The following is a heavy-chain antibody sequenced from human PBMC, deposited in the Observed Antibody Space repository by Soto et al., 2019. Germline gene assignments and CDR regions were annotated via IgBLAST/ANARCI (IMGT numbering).Heavy chain of an antibody. CDR1: GGSISSYY. V-gene: IGHV4-4*07. J-gene: IGHJ6*02. Sequence: SETLSLTCTVSGGSISSYYWSWIRQPAGKGLEWIGRIYTSGSTNYNPSLKSRVTMSVDTSKNQFSLKLSSVTAADTAVYYCARDQYDFRSDSYYYAMEVWGQGTTVTVSS. CDR3: ARDQYDFRSDSYYYAMEV. D-gene: IGHD3-3*01. CDR2: IYTSGST.